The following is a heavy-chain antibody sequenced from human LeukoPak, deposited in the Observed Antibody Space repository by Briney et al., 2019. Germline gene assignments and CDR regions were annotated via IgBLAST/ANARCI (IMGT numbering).Heavy chain of an antibody. J-gene: IGHJ4*02. Sequence: GGSLRLSCAASGFILSSYAMSWVRQAPGKGLEWVSAISGSGGSTYYADSVKGRFTISRDNSKNTLYLQMNSLRAEDTAVYYCAKDWSGWYQGYFDYWGQGTLVTVSS. D-gene: IGHD6-19*01. CDR2: ISGSGGST. CDR1: GFILSSYA. V-gene: IGHV3-23*01. CDR3: AKDWSGWYQGYFDY.